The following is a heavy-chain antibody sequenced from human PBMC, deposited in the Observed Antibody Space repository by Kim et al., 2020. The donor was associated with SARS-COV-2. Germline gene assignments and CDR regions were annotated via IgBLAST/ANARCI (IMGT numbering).Heavy chain of an antibody. J-gene: IGHJ3*02. Sequence: SPSFQGQVTISADKSISTAYLQWSSLKASDTAMYYCATGIAAAGSYAFDIWGQGTMVTVSS. D-gene: IGHD6-13*01. V-gene: IGHV5-51*01. CDR3: ATGIAAAGSYAFDI.